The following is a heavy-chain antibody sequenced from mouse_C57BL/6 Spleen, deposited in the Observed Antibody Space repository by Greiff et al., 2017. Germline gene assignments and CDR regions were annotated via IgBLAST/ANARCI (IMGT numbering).Heavy chain of an antibody. V-gene: IGHV5-17*01. J-gene: IGHJ2*01. CDR2: ISSGSSTI. D-gene: IGHD2-10*02. CDR1: GFTFSDYG. CDR3: ASVWFYYFDD. Sequence: EVNVVESGGGLVKPGGSLKLSCAASGFTFSDYGMHWVRQAPEKGLEWVAYISSGSSTIYYADTVKGRFTISRDNAKNTLCLQMTSLRSEDTAMYYGASVWFYYFDDWGQGTTLTVSS.